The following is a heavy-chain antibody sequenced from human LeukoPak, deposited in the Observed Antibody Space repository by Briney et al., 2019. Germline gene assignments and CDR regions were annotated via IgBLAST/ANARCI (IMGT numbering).Heavy chain of an antibody. Sequence: GGSLRLSCAASGFTFDDYGMSWVRQAPGKGLEWVSGINWNGGSTGYADSVRGRFTISRDNAKNSLYLQMNSLRAEDTALYHCARSYSSSWKDAFDIWGQGTMVTVSS. V-gene: IGHV3-20*01. D-gene: IGHD6-13*01. CDR3: ARSYSSSWKDAFDI. CDR2: INWNGGST. J-gene: IGHJ3*02. CDR1: GFTFDDYG.